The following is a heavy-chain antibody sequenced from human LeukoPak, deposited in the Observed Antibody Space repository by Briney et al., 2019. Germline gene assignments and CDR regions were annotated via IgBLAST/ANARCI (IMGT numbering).Heavy chain of an antibody. J-gene: IGHJ3*02. V-gene: IGHV3-21*01. CDR3: ARSNGDDAFDI. CDR2: ISSSSSYI. Sequence: GGSLRLSCAASGSTFSSYSMNWVRQAPGKGLEWVSSISSSSSYIYYADSVKGRFTISRDNAKNSLYLQMNSLRAEDTAVYYCARSNGDDAFDIWGQGTMVTVSS. CDR1: GSTFSSYS. D-gene: IGHD4-17*01.